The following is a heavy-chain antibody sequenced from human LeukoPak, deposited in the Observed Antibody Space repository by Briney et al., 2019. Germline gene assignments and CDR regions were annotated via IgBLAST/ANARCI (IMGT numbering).Heavy chain of an antibody. J-gene: IGHJ3*02. CDR3: AVRFRLPGDI. D-gene: IGHD3-10*01. CDR1: GGSFSSYY. CDR2: INHSGST. V-gene: IGHV4-34*01. Sequence: SETLSLTCAVYGGSFSSYYWSWIRQPPGKRLEWIGEINHSGSTNYNPSLKSRVTISVDTSKNQFSLKLSSVTAADTAVYYCAVRFRLPGDIWGQGTMVTVSS.